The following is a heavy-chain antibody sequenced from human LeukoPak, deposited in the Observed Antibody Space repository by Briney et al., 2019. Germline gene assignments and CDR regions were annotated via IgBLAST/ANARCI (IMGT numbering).Heavy chain of an antibody. CDR2: IYTSGST. J-gene: IGHJ4*02. CDR1: GGSISSFY. CDR3: ARGGSPGVDY. V-gene: IGHV4-4*07. D-gene: IGHD3-16*01. Sequence: SETLSLTCTVSGGSISSFYWNWIRQPAGKGLEWIGRIYTSGSTNYNPSLKSRVTISVDTSKNQFSLKLNSVTAADTAVYYCARGGSPGVDYWGQGTLVTVSS.